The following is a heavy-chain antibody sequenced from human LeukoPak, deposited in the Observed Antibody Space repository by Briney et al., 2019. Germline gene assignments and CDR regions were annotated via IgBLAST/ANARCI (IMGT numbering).Heavy chain of an antibody. D-gene: IGHD2-21*02. CDR2: IYPGDSDT. CDR3: ARLWAYCGGDCYSSFAFDI. V-gene: IGHV5-51*01. CDR1: GYSFTNYW. J-gene: IGHJ3*02. Sequence: GESLKISCKGSGYSFTNYWIGWVRQMPGKGLEWMGIIYPGDSDTRYSPSFQGQVTISADKSISTAYLQWSSLKASDTAMYYCARLWAYCGGDCYSSFAFDIWGQGTMVTVSS.